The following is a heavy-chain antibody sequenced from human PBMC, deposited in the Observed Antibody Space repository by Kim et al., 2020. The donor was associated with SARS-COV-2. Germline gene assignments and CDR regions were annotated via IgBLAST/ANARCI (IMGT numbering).Heavy chain of an antibody. Sequence: ASVKVSCKASGYTFTSYAMHWVRQAPGQRLEWMGWINAGNGNTKYSQKFQGRVTITRDTSASTAYMELSSLRSEDTAVYYCARGSGRDYSAGARDLYGMDVWGQRATGTVSS. CDR3: ARGSGRDYSAGARDLYGMDV. V-gene: IGHV1-3*01. J-gene: IGHJ6*02. CDR2: INAGNGNT. CDR1: GYTFTSYA. D-gene: IGHD4-17*01.